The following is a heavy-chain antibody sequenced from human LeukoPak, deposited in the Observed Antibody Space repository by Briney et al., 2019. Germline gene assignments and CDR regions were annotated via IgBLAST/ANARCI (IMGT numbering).Heavy chain of an antibody. CDR2: ISSGRSYI. V-gene: IGHV3-11*06. Sequence: GGSLRLSCAASGFTFSDYYMSWIRQAPGKGLEWVSSISSGRSYIYYADSVKGRFTISRDNAKNSLYLQMNSLRAEDTAVYYCARREVGATLGDWGQGTLVTVSS. CDR1: GFTFSDYY. J-gene: IGHJ4*02. CDR3: ARREVGATLGD. D-gene: IGHD1-26*01.